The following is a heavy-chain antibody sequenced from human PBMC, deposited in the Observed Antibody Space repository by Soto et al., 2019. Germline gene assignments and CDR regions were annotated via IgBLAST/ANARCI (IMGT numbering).Heavy chain of an antibody. J-gene: IGHJ4*02. CDR3: GRLEGLATISHYFDY. CDR2: VYYSGST. Sequence: PSETLSLTCTVSGGSVSSISYYWGWVRQPPGKGLEWIGSVYYSGSTHYNPSLESRVTISVDKSKNQFSLKLMSLSAADTAVYYCGRLEGLATISHYFDYWGQGALVTVSS. D-gene: IGHD3-9*01. V-gene: IGHV4-39*01. CDR1: GGSVSSISYY.